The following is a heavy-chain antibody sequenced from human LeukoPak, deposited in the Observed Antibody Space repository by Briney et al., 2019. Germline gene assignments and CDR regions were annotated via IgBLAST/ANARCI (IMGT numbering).Heavy chain of an antibody. D-gene: IGHD5-18*01. J-gene: IGHJ4*02. Sequence: GGSLRLSCAASGFTFSSYEMNWVRQAPGKGLEWVSYISSSGSTIYYADSVKGRFTVSRDNSKNTLYLQMNSLRAEDTAVYYCARGLLYSSGLYHFDYWGQGTLVTVSS. CDR3: ARGLLYSSGLYHFDY. V-gene: IGHV3-48*03. CDR1: GFTFSSYE. CDR2: ISSSGSTI.